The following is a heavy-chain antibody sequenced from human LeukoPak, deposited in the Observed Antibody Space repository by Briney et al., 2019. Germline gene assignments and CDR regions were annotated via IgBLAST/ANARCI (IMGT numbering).Heavy chain of an antibody. CDR1: GFTFSNAW. D-gene: IGHD2-21*02. CDR3: ATPLTALPFDC. Sequence: PGGSLRLSCAASGFTFSNAWMSWVRQAPGKGLEWVGRIKSKTDGGTIDYAAPVKGRFTISRDDSQNTVYLQMNSLKTEDTATYYYATPLTALPFDCWGQGTLVTVSS. V-gene: IGHV3-15*01. J-gene: IGHJ4*02. CDR2: IKSKTDGGTI.